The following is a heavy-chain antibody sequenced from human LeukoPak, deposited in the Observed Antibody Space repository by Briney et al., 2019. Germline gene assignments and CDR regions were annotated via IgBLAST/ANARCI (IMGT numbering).Heavy chain of an antibody. V-gene: IGHV3-74*01. Sequence: GGSLRLPCAASGFTFSTYWLHWVRQAPGKGLVWVSRINSDGSSTTYADSVKGRFTISRDNAKNTLFLQMNGLRVEDTAVYYCARGASTDTGWFDPWGQGTLVTVSS. J-gene: IGHJ5*02. D-gene: IGHD2-2*01. CDR1: GFTFSTYW. CDR2: INSDGSST. CDR3: ARGASTDTGWFDP.